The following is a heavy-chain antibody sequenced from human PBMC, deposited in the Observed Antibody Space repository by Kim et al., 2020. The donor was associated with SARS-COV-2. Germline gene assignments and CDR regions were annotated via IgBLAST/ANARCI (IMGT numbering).Heavy chain of an antibody. D-gene: IGHD5-18*01. CDR1: GITVSRNY. CDR2: FYSGGST. CDR3: ASGFNYGWFDH. V-gene: IGHV3-66*01. J-gene: IGHJ5*02. Sequence: GGSLRLSCAASGITVSRNYMTWVRQAPGKGLEWVSVFYSGGSTFYADSVKGGFTISRDSSKNTLYLQMNSLRAEDTAVYYCASGFNYGWFDHWGQGTLVTVSS.